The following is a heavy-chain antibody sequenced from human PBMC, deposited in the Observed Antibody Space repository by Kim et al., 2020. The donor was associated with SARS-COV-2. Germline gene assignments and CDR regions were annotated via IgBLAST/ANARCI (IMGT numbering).Heavy chain of an antibody. CDR3: ARDRVVGANDAFDI. CDR1: GYTFTSYA. Sequence: ASVKVSCKASGYTFTSYAMHWVRQAPGQRLEWMGWINAGNGNTKYSQKFQGRVTITRDTSASTAYMELSSLRSEDTAVYYCARDRVVGANDAFDIWGQGTMVTVSS. CDR2: INAGNGNT. J-gene: IGHJ3*02. V-gene: IGHV1-3*01. D-gene: IGHD1-26*01.